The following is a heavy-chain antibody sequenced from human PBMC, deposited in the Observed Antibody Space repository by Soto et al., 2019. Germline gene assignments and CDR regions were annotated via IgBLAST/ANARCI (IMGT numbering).Heavy chain of an antibody. Sequence: PGGSLRLSCEASGMNFGGYWMHWVRQAPGKGLVWVSEINTDGTSTNYADSLKCRFTISRDNARDTLYLQMNSLSVEDTAVYYCATLSAPVDFWGQGTLVTVSS. V-gene: IGHV3-74*01. CDR3: ATLSAPVDF. J-gene: IGHJ4*02. CDR1: GMNFGGYW. CDR2: INTDGTST. D-gene: IGHD6-6*01.